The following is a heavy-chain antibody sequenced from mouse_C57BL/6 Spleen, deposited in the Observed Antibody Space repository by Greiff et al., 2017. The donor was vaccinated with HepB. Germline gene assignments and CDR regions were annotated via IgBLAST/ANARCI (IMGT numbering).Heavy chain of an antibody. CDR3: ARSGNWPYWYFDV. V-gene: IGHV1-22*01. CDR2: INPNNGGT. D-gene: IGHD4-1*01. J-gene: IGHJ1*03. Sequence: EVQLQQSGPELVKPGASVKMSCKASGYTFTDYNMHWVKQSHGKSLEWIGYINPNNGGTSYNQKFKGKATLTVNKSSSTAYMELRSLKSEDSAVYYCARSGNWPYWYFDVWGTGTTVTVSS. CDR1: GYTFTDYN.